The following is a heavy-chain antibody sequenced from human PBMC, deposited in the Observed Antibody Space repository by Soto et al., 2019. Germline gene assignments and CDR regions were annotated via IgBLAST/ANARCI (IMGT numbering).Heavy chain of an antibody. CDR1: GYTFTSYA. Sequence: ASVKVSCKASGYTFTSYAMHWVRQAPGQRLERMGWINAGNGNTEYSQKFQGRVTITRDTSASTAYMELSGLRSEDTAVYYCARNLPPAAMEVGYYYMDVWGKGTTVTVSS. V-gene: IGHV1-3*01. CDR2: INAGNGNT. J-gene: IGHJ6*03. D-gene: IGHD2-2*01. CDR3: ARNLPPAAMEVGYYYMDV.